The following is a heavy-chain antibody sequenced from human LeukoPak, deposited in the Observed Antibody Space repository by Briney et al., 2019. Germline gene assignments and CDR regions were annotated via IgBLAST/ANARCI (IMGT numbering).Heavy chain of an antibody. CDR3: ARIKTYYDNSNREAVDY. CDR1: GYTFTGYS. J-gene: IGHJ4*02. D-gene: IGHD3-22*01. Sequence: ASVKVSCEASGYTFTGYSMHWVRQAPGQGLEWMGWINPNTGDTNYAQRFQGRVTMTRDTSISTAYMELTRLRSDDAAIYYCARIKTYYDNSNREAVDYWGQGTLVTVSS. CDR2: INPNTGDT. V-gene: IGHV1-2*02.